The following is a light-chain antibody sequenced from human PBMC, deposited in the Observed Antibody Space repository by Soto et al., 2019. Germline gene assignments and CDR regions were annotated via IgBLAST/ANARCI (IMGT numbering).Light chain of an antibody. CDR3: QQSYSTPPWT. Sequence: DIQMTQSPSSLSASVGERVTIPCRASQSIVTYLNWYLQKPGKAPKLLIYAASNLQSGVPSRFSGSGSGTDFTLTISSLQPEDFATYFCQQSYSTPPWTFGQGTKVDIK. V-gene: IGKV1-39*01. J-gene: IGKJ1*01. CDR2: AAS. CDR1: QSIVTY.